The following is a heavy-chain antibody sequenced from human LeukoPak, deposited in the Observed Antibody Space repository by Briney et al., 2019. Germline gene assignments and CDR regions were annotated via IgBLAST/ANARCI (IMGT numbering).Heavy chain of an antibody. V-gene: IGHV3-30*18. D-gene: IGHD3-3*01. Sequence: PGGSLRLSCAGSGFTFSSYGMHWVRQAPGKGLEWVAVISYDGSNKYYADSVKGRFTISRDNSKNTLYLQMNSLRAEDTAVYYCAKDVYDFWSGYSHEGYWGQGTLVTVSS. J-gene: IGHJ4*02. CDR3: AKDVYDFWSGYSHEGY. CDR2: ISYDGSNK. CDR1: GFTFSSYG.